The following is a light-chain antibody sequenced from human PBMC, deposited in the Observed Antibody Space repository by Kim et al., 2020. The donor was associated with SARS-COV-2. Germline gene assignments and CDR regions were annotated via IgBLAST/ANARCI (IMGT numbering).Light chain of an antibody. CDR3: ESCDSSLSGPGV. CDR1: SSPIGATYD. J-gene: IGLJ1*01. V-gene: IGLV1-40*01. Sequence: SCSASSSPIGATYDVNWYQHLPGTAPKPLIYGNSHRPSGVPDRFSGSKSGTSASLAISGLRAEDEADYYCESCDSSLSGPGVFGTGTKVTVL. CDR2: GNS.